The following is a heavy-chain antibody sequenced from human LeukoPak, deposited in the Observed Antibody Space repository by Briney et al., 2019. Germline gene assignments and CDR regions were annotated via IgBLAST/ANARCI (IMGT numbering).Heavy chain of an antibody. CDR3: ARVYSSGWYRWFDP. CDR1: GGTFSSYA. CDR2: IIPIFGTA. V-gene: IGHV1-69*13. J-gene: IGHJ5*02. D-gene: IGHD6-19*01. Sequence: ASVKVSCKASGGTFSSYAISWVRQAPGQGLEWMGGIIPIFGTANYAQKFQGRVTITADESTSTAYMELSSLRSEDTAVYYCARVYSSGWYRWFDPWGQGTLVTVSS.